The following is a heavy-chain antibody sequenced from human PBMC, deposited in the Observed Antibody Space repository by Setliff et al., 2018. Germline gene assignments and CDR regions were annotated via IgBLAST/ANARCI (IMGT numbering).Heavy chain of an antibody. V-gene: IGHV3-15*01. Sequence: PGGSLRLSCAASGFTFSIYWMTWVRQAPGKGLEWIGHIKSKTDGGTTDYAAPVKGRFTISRDDSKNTLYLQMNSLKTEDTAVYFCARSPANGGHDAFDVWGQGTMVTVS. CDR2: IKSKTDGGTT. CDR1: GFTFSIYW. J-gene: IGHJ3*01. CDR3: ARSPANGGHDAFDV. D-gene: IGHD6-25*01.